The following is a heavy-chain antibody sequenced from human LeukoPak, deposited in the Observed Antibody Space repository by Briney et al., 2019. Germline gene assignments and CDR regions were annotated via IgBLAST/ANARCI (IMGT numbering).Heavy chain of an antibody. CDR2: VTYDGSKA. Sequence: GGSLRLSCAASGFTFRNYGMHWVRQVPGKGLEWLGVVTYDGSKAFYADSVKGRLTISRDNSKNTLYLQMNTLRVEDRAVYFCAKDQRTMTRRMDVWGQGTPVIVSS. J-gene: IGHJ6*02. D-gene: IGHD2-2*01. CDR3: AKDQRTMTRRMDV. CDR1: GFTFRNYG. V-gene: IGHV3-30*18.